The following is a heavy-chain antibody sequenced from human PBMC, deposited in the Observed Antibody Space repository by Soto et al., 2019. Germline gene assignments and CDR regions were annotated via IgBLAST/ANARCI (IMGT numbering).Heavy chain of an antibody. J-gene: IGHJ6*02. Sequence: EVQLVESGGVVVQPGGSLRLSCAASGFTFDDYTMHWVRQAPGKGLEWVSLISWDGGSTYYADSVKGRFTISRDNSKNSLYLEMNSLRTEDSALYYCAKDIGPTGITGTWGFERYGMDVWGQGTPVTVSS. CDR2: ISWDGGST. CDR3: AKDIGPTGITGTWGFERYGMDV. V-gene: IGHV3-43*01. CDR1: GFTFDDYT. D-gene: IGHD1-20*01.